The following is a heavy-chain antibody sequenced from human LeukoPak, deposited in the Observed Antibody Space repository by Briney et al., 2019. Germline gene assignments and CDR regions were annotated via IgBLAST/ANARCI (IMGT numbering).Heavy chain of an antibody. CDR3: ARAYSSSWSSWFDP. CDR1: GFTFSSYS. V-gene: IGHV3-30*03. D-gene: IGHD6-13*01. J-gene: IGHJ5*02. CDR2: ISYDGSNK. Sequence: GGSLRLSCAASGFTFSSYSMNWVRQAPGKGLEWVAVISYDGSNKYYADSVKGRFTISRDNSKNTLYLQMNSLRAEDTAVYYCARAYSSSWSSWFDPWGQGTLVTVSS.